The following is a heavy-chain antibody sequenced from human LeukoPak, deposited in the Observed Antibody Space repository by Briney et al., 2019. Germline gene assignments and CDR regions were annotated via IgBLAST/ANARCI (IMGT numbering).Heavy chain of an antibody. V-gene: IGHV4-34*01. J-gene: IGHJ6*03. CDR3: AREYSSSSGYYYYMDV. CDR2: INHGGST. CDR1: GGSFSGYY. D-gene: IGHD6-6*01. Sequence: PSETLSLTCAVYGGSFSGYYWSWIRQPPGKGLEWIGEINHGGSTNYNPSLKSRVTISVDTSKNQFSLKLSSVTAADTAVYYCAREYSSSSGYYYYMDVWGKGTTVTVSS.